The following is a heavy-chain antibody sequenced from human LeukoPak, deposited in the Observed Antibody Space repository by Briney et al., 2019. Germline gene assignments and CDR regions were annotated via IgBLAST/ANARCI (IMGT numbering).Heavy chain of an antibody. CDR1: GGSISSYY. CDR3: ARAPGTTFDY. CDR2: IYYSGST. Sequence: SETLSLTCTVSGGSISSYYWSWIRQPPGKGLEWIGYIYYSGSTYYNPSLKSRVTIPVDTSKNQFSLKLTSVTAADTAVYYCARAPGTTFDYWGHGNMVTVSS. J-gene: IGHJ4*01. V-gene: IGHV4-59*08. D-gene: IGHD4-17*01.